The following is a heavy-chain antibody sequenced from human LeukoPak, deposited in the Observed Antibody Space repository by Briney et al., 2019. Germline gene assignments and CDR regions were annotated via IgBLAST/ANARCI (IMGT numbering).Heavy chain of an antibody. V-gene: IGHV4-34*01. CDR2: INHSGST. CDR3: ARGSDNYYYGMDV. Sequence: SETLSLTCAVYGGSFSGYYWSWIRQPPGKGLEWIGEINHSGSTNYNPSLKSRVTISVDTSKNQFSLTLSSVTAADTAVYYCARGSDNYYYGMDVWGQGTTVTVSS. CDR1: GGSFSGYY. J-gene: IGHJ6*02.